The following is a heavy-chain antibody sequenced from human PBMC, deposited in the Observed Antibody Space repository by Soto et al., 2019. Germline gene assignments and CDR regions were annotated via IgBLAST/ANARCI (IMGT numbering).Heavy chain of an antibody. Sequence: ASVKVSCKASGYTLTGYYMHWVRQAPGQGLEWMGWINPNSGGTNYAQKFQGRVTMTRDTSISTAYMELSRLRSDDTAVYYCARDRRPDYYDSSGYGNWFDPWGQGTLVTVSS. CDR2: INPNSGGT. D-gene: IGHD3-22*01. J-gene: IGHJ5*02. CDR3: ARDRRPDYYDSSGYGNWFDP. CDR1: GYTLTGYY. V-gene: IGHV1-2*02.